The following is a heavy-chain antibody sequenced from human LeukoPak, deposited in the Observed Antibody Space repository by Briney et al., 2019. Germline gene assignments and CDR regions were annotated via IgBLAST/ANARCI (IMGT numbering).Heavy chain of an antibody. CDR1: GGSISSYY. Sequence: SETLSLTCTVSGGSISSYYWSWIRRPPGKGLEWIGYIYYSGSTNYNPSLKSRVTISVDTSRNQFSLILRSMTAADTAVYYCARAPTHDYGDVWGQGTLVTVSS. J-gene: IGHJ4*02. CDR3: ARAPTHDYGDV. CDR2: IYYSGST. D-gene: IGHD4-17*01. V-gene: IGHV4-59*01.